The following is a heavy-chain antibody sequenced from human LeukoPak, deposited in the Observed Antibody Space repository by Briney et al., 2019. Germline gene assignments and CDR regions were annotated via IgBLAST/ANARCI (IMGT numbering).Heavy chain of an antibody. V-gene: IGHV4-30-4*01. CDR2: IYYSGST. D-gene: IGHD2-2*01. CDR3: ARALEYCSSTSCHKAFDI. CDR1: GGSISSGDYY. J-gene: IGHJ3*02. Sequence: PSQTLSLTCTASGGSISSGDYYWSWIRQPPGKGLEWIGYIYYSGSTYYNPSLKSRVTISVDTSKNQFSLKPSSVTAADTAVYYCARALEYCSSTSCHKAFDIWGQGTMVTVSS.